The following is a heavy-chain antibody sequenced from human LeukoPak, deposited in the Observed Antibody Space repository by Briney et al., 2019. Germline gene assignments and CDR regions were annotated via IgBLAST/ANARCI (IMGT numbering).Heavy chain of an antibody. CDR3: ARAHGGVVPALGDYFDY. CDR2: IYYSGST. Sequence: PSETLSLTCTVSGGSISSSSYYWGWIRQPPGKGLEWIGSIYYSGSTYYNPSLKSRVTISVDTSKNQFSLKLSSVTAADTAVYYCARAHGGVVPALGDYFDYWGQGTLVTVSS. D-gene: IGHD2-2*01. CDR1: GGSISSSSYY. V-gene: IGHV4-39*01. J-gene: IGHJ4*02.